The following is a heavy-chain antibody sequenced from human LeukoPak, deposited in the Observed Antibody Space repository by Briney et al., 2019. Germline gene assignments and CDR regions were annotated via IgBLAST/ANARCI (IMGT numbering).Heavy chain of an antibody. CDR3: ARDGGVPIWDIVVEDEMPGPYAFDI. Sequence: PGGSLRLSCAASGFIFSNYGMHWVRQAPGKGLEWVAVIWYDGSNKYYADSVKGRFTISRDNSKNTLYLQMNSLRAEDTAVYYCARDGGVPIWDIVVEDEMPGPYAFDIWGQGTMVTVSS. D-gene: IGHD2-2*01. CDR2: IWYDGSNK. CDR1: GFIFSNYG. V-gene: IGHV3-33*01. J-gene: IGHJ3*02.